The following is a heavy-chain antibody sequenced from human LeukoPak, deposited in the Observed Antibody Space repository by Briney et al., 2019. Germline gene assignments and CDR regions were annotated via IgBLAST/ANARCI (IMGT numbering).Heavy chain of an antibody. CDR2: ISSSSSTI. CDR3: AKAPYSSGWYDYFDY. D-gene: IGHD6-19*01. V-gene: IGHV3-48*04. J-gene: IGHJ4*02. CDR1: GFTFSSYS. Sequence: GGSLRLSCAAPGFTFSSYSMNWVRQAPGKGLEWVSYISSSSSTIYYADSVKGRFTISRDNAKNSLYLQMNSLRAEDTAVYYCAKAPYSSGWYDYFDYWGQGTLVTVSS.